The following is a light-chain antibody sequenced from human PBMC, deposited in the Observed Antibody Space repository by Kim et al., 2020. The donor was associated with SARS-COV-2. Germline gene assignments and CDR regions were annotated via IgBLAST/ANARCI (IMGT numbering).Light chain of an antibody. Sequence: ASGGDRVTITCRASQSIMVYVSWYQQKPGRAPNPLIYAASDLHNGVPSRFSGSGSGADFTLTISNLQPEDVATYYCQQSYTSPWTFGQGTKVDIK. V-gene: IGKV1-39*01. CDR2: AAS. CDR3: QQSYTSPWT. CDR1: QSIMVY. J-gene: IGKJ1*01.